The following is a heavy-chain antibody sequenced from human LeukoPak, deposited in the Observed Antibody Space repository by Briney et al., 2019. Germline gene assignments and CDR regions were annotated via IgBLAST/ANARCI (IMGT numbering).Heavy chain of an antibody. D-gene: IGHD3-9*01. Sequence: ASVKVSCKASGYTFTNYTGNWVRQAPGQGLEYMGWINTNTGNPTYAPGFAGRFVFSLDTSVTTTYLQINSLKAADSAVYYCTRGNDTTGYFTYWGQGTLVTVSS. V-gene: IGHV7-4-1*02. J-gene: IGHJ4*02. CDR3: TRGNDTTGYFTY. CDR1: GYTFTNYT. CDR2: INTNTGNP.